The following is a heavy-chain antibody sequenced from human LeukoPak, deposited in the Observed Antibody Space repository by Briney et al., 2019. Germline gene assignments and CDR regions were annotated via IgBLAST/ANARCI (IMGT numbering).Heavy chain of an antibody. Sequence: SETLSLTCTVSGGSISSYYWSWIRQPPGKGLEWIGYIYYSGSTNYNPSLKSRVTISVDTSKNQFSLKLSSVTAADTAVYYCARLSKRLYCGGGCYSVWFDPWGQGTLVTVSS. CDR3: ARLSKRLYCGGGCYSVWFDP. CDR2: IYYSGST. J-gene: IGHJ5*02. V-gene: IGHV4-59*08. D-gene: IGHD2-21*02. CDR1: GGSISSYY.